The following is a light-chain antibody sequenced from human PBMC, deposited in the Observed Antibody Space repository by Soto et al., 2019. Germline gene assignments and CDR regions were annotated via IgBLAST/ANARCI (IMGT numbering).Light chain of an antibody. Sequence: AIQLTQSPSSLPASVGDRVTITCRTSQGISRTLAWYQQTPGKAPKLLIYDASSLESGVPSRFNGSGSGTDFTLTISSLQPEDFATYYCQQFNTYPRTFGQGTKVEIK. CDR3: QQFNTYPRT. CDR1: QGISRT. J-gene: IGKJ1*01. CDR2: DAS. V-gene: IGKV1-13*02.